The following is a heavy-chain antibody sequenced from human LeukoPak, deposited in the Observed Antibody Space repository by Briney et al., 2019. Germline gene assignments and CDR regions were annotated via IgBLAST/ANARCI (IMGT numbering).Heavy chain of an antibody. V-gene: IGHV1-46*01. Sequence: ASVKVSCKASGYTITKYYMHWVRQAPGQGLEWVGMINPGGVTTKYAQKFQGRVTMTTVTSISTAYMELSSLKSDDAAVYYCARFLGYCSVGSCYFDYWGQGTLVTVSS. CDR1: GYTITKYY. CDR2: INPGGVTT. J-gene: IGHJ4*02. CDR3: ARFLGYCSVGSCYFDY. D-gene: IGHD2-15*01.